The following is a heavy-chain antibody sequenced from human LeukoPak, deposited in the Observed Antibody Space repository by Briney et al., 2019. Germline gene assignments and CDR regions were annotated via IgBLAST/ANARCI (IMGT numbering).Heavy chain of an antibody. CDR2: ISLGGETR. Sequence: PGGSLRLSCAASGFTFSSYSMNWVRQAPGKGLEWVSYISLGGETRYYAGSVRGRFTISRDAAGNSLYLQMNSLRDEDTAVYYCARGFRAQGYCSGSSCYKYNWFDPWGQGTLVTVSS. J-gene: IGHJ5*02. CDR3: ARGFRAQGYCSGSSCYKYNWFDP. CDR1: GFTFSSYS. D-gene: IGHD2-15*01. V-gene: IGHV3-48*02.